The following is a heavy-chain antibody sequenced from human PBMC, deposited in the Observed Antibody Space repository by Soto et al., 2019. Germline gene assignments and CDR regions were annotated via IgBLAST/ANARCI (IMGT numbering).Heavy chain of an antibody. CDR1: GGSISSSSYY. CDR2: IYYSGST. J-gene: IGHJ3*02. V-gene: IGHV4-39*01. D-gene: IGHD1-1*01. Sequence: QLQLQESGPGLVKPSETLSLTCTVSGGSISSSSYYWGWIRQPPGKGLEWIGSIYYSGSTYYNPSLKSRVTISVDTSKNQFSLKLSSVTAADTAVYYCARRNGLIRRQSAFDIWGQGTMVTVSS. CDR3: ARRNGLIRRQSAFDI.